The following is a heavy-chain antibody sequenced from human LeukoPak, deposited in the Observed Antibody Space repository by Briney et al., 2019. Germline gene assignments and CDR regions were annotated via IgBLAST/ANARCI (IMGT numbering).Heavy chain of an antibody. CDR1: GYTLTELS. J-gene: IGHJ1*01. V-gene: IGHV1-24*01. Sequence: ASVKVSCKVSGYTLTELSMHWVRQAPGKGLEWMGGFDPEDGETIYAQKFQGRVTMTEVTSTDSAYMELSSLRSEDTAVYYCATERWAAAGDFQHWGQGTLVTVSS. CDR3: ATERWAAAGDFQH. D-gene: IGHD6-13*01. CDR2: FDPEDGET.